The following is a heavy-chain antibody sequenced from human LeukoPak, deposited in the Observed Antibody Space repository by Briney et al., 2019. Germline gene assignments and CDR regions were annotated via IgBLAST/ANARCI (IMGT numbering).Heavy chain of an antibody. CDR3: TANFNY. Sequence: GGSLRLSCAASGFSFSTFWMHWVRQVPGKGPVWVSRINSDESRTNYADSVKGRFAISRDNAKNTVYLQMNSLRAEDTAVYYCTANFNYWGQGTLVTVSS. J-gene: IGHJ4*02. V-gene: IGHV3-74*01. CDR1: GFSFSTFW. CDR2: INSDESRT.